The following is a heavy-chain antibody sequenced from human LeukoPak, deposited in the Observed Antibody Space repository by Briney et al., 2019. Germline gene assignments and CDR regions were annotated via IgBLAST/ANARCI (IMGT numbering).Heavy chain of an antibody. CDR2: IIPIFGTA. Sequence: ASVKLFCKASERTFISYAISCQRQAPRQALEWMGAIIPIFGTANYAQKFQGRVTITTDESTSTAYMVLSSLGSEDTAGYYCARDYKYAFDNWGLGILVTVSS. D-gene: IGHD5-24*01. CDR1: ERTFISYA. V-gene: IGHV1-69*05. CDR3: ARDYKYAFDN. J-gene: IGHJ4*02.